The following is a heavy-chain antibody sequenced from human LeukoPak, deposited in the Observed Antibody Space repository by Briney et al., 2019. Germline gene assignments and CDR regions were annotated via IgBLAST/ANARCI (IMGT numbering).Heavy chain of an antibody. CDR2: ISGSGGST. J-gene: IGHJ4*02. CDR3: AKVGDFYGDYVGYFDY. V-gene: IGHV3-23*01. Sequence: GGSLRLSCAASGFTFSSYAMSWVRQAPGKGLEWVSAISGSGGSTYYADSAKGRFTISRDNSKNTLYLQMNSLRAEDTAVYYCAKVGDFYGDYVGYFDYWGQGTLVTVSS. D-gene: IGHD4-17*01. CDR1: GFTFSSYA.